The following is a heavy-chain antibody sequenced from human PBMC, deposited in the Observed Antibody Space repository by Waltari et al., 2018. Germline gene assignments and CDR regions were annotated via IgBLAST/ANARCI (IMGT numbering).Heavy chain of an antibody. D-gene: IGHD1-26*01. CDR2: IYSGGST. CDR3: ARERNDHTTPGAFDI. V-gene: IGHV3-53*01. Sequence: EVQLVESGGGLIQPGGSLRLSCSASGFTFSSTYMRWVLQAPGKGLEWVSVIYSGGSTYYADSVKGRFTISRDNSKNTLYLQMNSLRAEDTAVYYCARERNDHTTPGAFDIWGQGTMVTVSS. CDR1: GFTFSSTY. J-gene: IGHJ3*02.